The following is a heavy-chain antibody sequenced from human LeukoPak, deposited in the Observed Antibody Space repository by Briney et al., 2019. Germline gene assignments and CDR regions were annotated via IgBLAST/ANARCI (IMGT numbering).Heavy chain of an antibody. Sequence: ASLRLSCAASGFTFTRALMSWVRQAPGKGLEWVARVRSKADGEILDYAAPVKGRFIISRDDSKNTLSLEMNSLKTEDTAVYHCVADVHHSYSGLYEAQIDFWCQGTLAMVSS. V-gene: IGHV3-15*01. CDR1: GFTFTRAL. J-gene: IGHJ4*02. CDR3: VADVHHSYSGLYEAQIDF. CDR2: VRSKADGEIL. D-gene: IGHD6-19*01.